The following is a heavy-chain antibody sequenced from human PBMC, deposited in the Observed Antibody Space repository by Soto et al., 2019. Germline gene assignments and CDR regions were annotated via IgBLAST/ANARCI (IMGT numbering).Heavy chain of an antibody. V-gene: IGHV3-7*01. CDR3: AREWCSGGSCYYFDY. Sequence: PGGSLRLSCAASGFTFSSYWMSWVRQAPGKGLEWVANIKQDGSEKYYVDSVKGRFTISRDNAKNSLYLQMNSLRAEDTAVYYCAREWCSGGSCYYFDYWGQGTLVTVSS. CDR2: IKQDGSEK. CDR1: GFTFSSYW. J-gene: IGHJ4*02. D-gene: IGHD2-15*01.